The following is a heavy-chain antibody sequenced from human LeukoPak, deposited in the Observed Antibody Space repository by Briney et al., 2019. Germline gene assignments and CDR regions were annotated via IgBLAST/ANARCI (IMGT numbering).Heavy chain of an antibody. CDR3: ARRVLFSPHFDY. Sequence: PSETLSLTCTVSGGSISGYYWGWIRQPPGKGLEWIGSIYYSGSTYYNPSLKSRVTISVDTSKNQFSLKLSSVTAADTAVYYCARRVLFSPHFDYWGQGTLVTVSS. CDR1: GGSISGYY. J-gene: IGHJ4*02. V-gene: IGHV4-39*07. D-gene: IGHD4/OR15-4a*01. CDR2: IYYSGST.